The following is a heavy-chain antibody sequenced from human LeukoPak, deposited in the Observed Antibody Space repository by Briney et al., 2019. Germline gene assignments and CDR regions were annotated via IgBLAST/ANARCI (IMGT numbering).Heavy chain of an antibody. CDR3: ARQRCLGSSCHFDY. D-gene: IGHD6-13*01. CDR2: IYYSEST. V-gene: IGHV4-59*08. CDR1: GGSISSYY. J-gene: IGHJ4*02. Sequence: SETLSLTCTVSGGSISSYYWSWIRQPPGKGLEWIGYIYYSESTNNNFSLKSRVTISLDTSKSQFSLKLSSVTAADTAVYYCARQRCLGSSCHFDYWGQGTLVTVSS.